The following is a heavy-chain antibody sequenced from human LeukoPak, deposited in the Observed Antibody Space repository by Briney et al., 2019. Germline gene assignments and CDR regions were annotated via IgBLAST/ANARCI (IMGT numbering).Heavy chain of an antibody. CDR2: INPNSGGT. D-gene: IGHD6-13*01. Sequence: ASVTVSCKASGYTFTGYYMHWVRQAPGQGLEWMGWINPNSGGTNYAQKFQGRVTMTRDTSISTAYMELSRLRSDDTAVYYCARDRGSSSWYVLYYYYYMDVWGKGTTVTVSS. V-gene: IGHV1-2*02. J-gene: IGHJ6*03. CDR1: GYTFTGYY. CDR3: ARDRGSSSWYVLYYYYYMDV.